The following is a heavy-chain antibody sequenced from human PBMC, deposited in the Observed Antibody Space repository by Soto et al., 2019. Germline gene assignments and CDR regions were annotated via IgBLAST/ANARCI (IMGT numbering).Heavy chain of an antibody. CDR1: GFTFSSYA. V-gene: IGHV3-23*01. CDR2: ISGSGGST. D-gene: IGHD1-1*01. CDR3: AKDRANWNALLGWYFDF. J-gene: IGHJ2*01. Sequence: GGSLRLSCAASGFTFSSYAMSWVRQAPGKGLEWVSAISGSGGSTYYADSVKGRFTISRDNSKNTLYLQMNSLRAEDTAVYYCAKDRANWNALLGWYFDFWGRGSLVTVSS.